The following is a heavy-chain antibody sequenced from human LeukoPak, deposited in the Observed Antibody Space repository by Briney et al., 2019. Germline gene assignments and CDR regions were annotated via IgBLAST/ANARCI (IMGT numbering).Heavy chain of an antibody. CDR2: INADGNRI. CDR1: GFTFTSDW. CDR3: TRDSVGTNVPLPFDY. J-gene: IGHJ4*02. V-gene: IGHV3-74*01. Sequence: PGGSLRLSCAASGFTFTSDWMHWVRQDLGKGLVWVSRINADGNRITYADSVKGRFTISRDNAKNTLYLQMNSLRAEDTAMYYCTRDSVGTNVPLPFDYWGQGTLVTVSS. D-gene: IGHD1-26*01.